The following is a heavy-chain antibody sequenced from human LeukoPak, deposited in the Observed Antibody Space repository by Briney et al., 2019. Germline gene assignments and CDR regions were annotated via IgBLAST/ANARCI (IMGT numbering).Heavy chain of an antibody. CDR3: ARGYCSGGSCYWGNAFDI. J-gene: IGHJ3*02. V-gene: IGHV1-8*01. CDR2: MNPNSGNT. CDR1: GYTFTSYD. D-gene: IGHD2-15*01. Sequence: ASVKVSCKASGYTFTSYDINWVRQATGQGLEWMGWMNPNSGNTGYAQKFQGRVTMTRDTSISTAYMELSRLRSDDTAVYYCARGYCSGGSCYWGNAFDIWGQGTMVTVSS.